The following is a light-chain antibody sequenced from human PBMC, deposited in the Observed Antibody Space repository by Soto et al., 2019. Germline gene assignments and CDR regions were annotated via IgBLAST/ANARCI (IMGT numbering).Light chain of an antibody. J-gene: IGKJ1*01. CDR2: GAS. Sequence: EIVLTQSPGTLSLSPGEGATLSCRASRSVSSSYLAWYQQKPGQAPRLLIYGASSRATGIPDRFSGSGSGTDFTLTISRLEPEDFAMYYCQQYGSSPSTFGQGAKVEIK. CDR1: RSVSSSY. V-gene: IGKV3-20*01. CDR3: QQYGSSPST.